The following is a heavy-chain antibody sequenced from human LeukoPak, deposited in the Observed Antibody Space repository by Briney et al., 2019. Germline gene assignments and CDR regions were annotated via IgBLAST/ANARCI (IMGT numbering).Heavy chain of an antibody. CDR3: AREPRGEWTPLPYFDY. Sequence: SETLSLTCTVSGGSISSYYWSWIRQPAGKGLEWIGRIYTSGSTNYNPSLKSRVTMSVDTSKNQFSLKLSSVTAADTAVYYCAREPRGEWTPLPYFDYWGQGTLVTVSS. V-gene: IGHV4-4*07. J-gene: IGHJ4*02. CDR1: GGSISSYY. D-gene: IGHD3-3*01. CDR2: IYTSGST.